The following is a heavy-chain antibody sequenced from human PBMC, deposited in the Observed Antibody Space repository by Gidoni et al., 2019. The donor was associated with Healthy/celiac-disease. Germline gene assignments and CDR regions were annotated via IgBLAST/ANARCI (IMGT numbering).Heavy chain of an antibody. Sequence: QGKLQQGGAGLLKPSENRSRTGAVYGGSFSGYYWSWIRQPPGKGLEWSVELNHSGSTNSTPSLQSRVTISVATSKNHFSLKLSSVTAAATAVYYCARGLVGWLRNSYFDYWGQGTLVTVSS. V-gene: IGHV4-34*01. J-gene: IGHJ4*02. D-gene: IGHD5-12*01. CDR1: GGSFSGYY. CDR2: LNHSGST. CDR3: ARGLVGWLRNSYFDY.